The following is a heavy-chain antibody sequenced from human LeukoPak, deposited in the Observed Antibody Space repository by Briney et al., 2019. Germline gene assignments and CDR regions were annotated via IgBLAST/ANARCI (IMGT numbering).Heavy chain of an antibody. J-gene: IGHJ4*02. CDR2: LSWNSGSI. Sequence: GRSLRLSCAASGFTFDDYAMHWVRQAPGKGLEWVSGLSWNSGSIGYADSVKGRFTISRDNAKNSLYLQMNSLRAEDTALYYCAKDIRAVAGTTFDYRGQGTLVTVSS. CDR3: AKDIRAVAGTTFDY. CDR1: GFTFDDYA. D-gene: IGHD6-13*01. V-gene: IGHV3-9*01.